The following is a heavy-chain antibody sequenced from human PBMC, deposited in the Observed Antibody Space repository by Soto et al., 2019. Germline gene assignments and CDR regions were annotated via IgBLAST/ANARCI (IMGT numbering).Heavy chain of an antibody. V-gene: IGHV4-31*03. J-gene: IGHJ4*02. Sequence: PSETLSLTCTVSGGSISSGGYYWSWIRQHPGKGLEWIGYIYYSGSTYYNPSLKSRVTISVDTSKNQFSLKLSSVTAADTAVYYCGRGQGGGFDYWGQGTLVTVS. D-gene: IGHD3-16*01. CDR1: GGSISSGGYY. CDR3: GRGQGGGFDY. CDR2: IYYSGST.